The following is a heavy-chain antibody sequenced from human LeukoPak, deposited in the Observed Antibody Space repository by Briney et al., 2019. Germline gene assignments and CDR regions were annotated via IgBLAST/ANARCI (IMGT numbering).Heavy chain of an antibody. Sequence: GASVKVACKASGGTFHSYAISWVXXAXGQRXXXXXXXXPIXGTANYAQKXQXRXTIXXDESXSTAYMELSSLRSEDTAVYYCARDPGYCSSTSCYDLDYWGQGTLVTVSS. V-gene: IGHV1-69*13. J-gene: IGHJ4*02. CDR1: GGTFHSYA. D-gene: IGHD2-2*03. CDR3: ARDPGYCSSTSCYDLDY. CDR2: XXPIXGTA.